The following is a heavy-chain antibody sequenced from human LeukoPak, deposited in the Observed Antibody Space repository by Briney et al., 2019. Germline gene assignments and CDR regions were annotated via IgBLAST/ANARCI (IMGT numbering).Heavy chain of an antibody. J-gene: IGHJ5*02. D-gene: IGHD5-24*01. CDR2: ISAYNGNT. Sequence: ASVKVSCKASGGTFSRYAISWVRQAPGQGLEWMGWISAYNGNTNYAQKLQGRVTMTTDTSTSTAYMELRSLRSDDTAVYYCARPAGEMATIEAWFDPWGQGTLVTVSS. CDR1: GGTFSRYA. CDR3: ARPAGEMATIEAWFDP. V-gene: IGHV1-18*01.